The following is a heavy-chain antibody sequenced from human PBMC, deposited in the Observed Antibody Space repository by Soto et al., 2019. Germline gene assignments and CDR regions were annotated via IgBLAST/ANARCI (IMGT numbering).Heavy chain of an antibody. Sequence: QVHRVQSGAELKKPGASVKFSCKGSGYAFTTYGITWVRQAPGQGLEWMGWISAHNGNTNYAQKLQGRVTVTRDTSTSTAYMELRSLRSDDTAVYYCARGRYGDYWGQGALVTVSS. D-gene: IGHD1-1*01. CDR3: ARGRYGDY. J-gene: IGHJ4*02. CDR1: GYAFTTYG. V-gene: IGHV1-18*01. CDR2: ISAHNGNT.